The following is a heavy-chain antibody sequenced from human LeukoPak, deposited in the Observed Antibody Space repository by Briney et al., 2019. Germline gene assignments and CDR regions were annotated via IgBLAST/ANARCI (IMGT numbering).Heavy chain of an antibody. J-gene: IGHJ3*02. CDR3: ASLRRTDAFDI. CDR2: IYYSGST. Sequence: SETLSLTCTVSGGSISSGDYYWSWIRQPPGKGLEWIGYIYYSGSTYYNPSLKSRVTISVDTSKNQFSLKLSSVTAADTAVYYCASLRRTDAFDIWGQGTMVTVSS. D-gene: IGHD4-17*01. CDR1: GGSISSGDYY. V-gene: IGHV4-30-4*08.